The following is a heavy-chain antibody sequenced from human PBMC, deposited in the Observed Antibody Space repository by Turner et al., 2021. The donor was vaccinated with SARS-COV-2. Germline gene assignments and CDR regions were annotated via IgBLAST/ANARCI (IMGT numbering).Heavy chain of an antibody. D-gene: IGHD3-22*01. CDR3: ARERRNYYDKTDFYFSYFDS. CDR1: GDTFKGFA. J-gene: IGHJ4*02. V-gene: IGHV1-69*01. CDR2: IIPTSGAT. Sequence: QVHVVQSGADVKRPGSSVKVSCKASGDTFKGFAMAWVRQAPGQGPEYVGGIIPTSGATTYARNFQGRVTITADASTGTVYMELSGLTTEDTAVYYCARERRNYYDKTDFYFSYFDSWGQGTLVTVSS.